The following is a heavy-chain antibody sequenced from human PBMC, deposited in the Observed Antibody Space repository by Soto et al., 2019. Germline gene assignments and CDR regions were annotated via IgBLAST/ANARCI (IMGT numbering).Heavy chain of an antibody. Sequence: GGSLRLSCAASGFTFSSYGMHWVRQAPGKGLEWVAVISYDGSNKYYADSVKGRFTISRDNSKNTLYLQMNSLRAEDTAVYYCAREADILNWFDPWGQRSLVTVS. CDR3: AREADILNWFDP. J-gene: IGHJ5*02. CDR1: GFTFSSYG. D-gene: IGHD3-9*01. CDR2: ISYDGSNK. V-gene: IGHV3-30*03.